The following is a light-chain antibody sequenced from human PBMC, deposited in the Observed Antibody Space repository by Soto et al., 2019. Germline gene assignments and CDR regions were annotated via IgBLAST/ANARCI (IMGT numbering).Light chain of an antibody. CDR2: GAS. J-gene: IGKJ2*01. CDR3: QQYGTSPHT. CDR1: QSVSSSY. Sequence: EIVSTQSPGTLSLSPGERATLSCRASQSVSSSYLAWYQQKLGQAPRLLIYGASSRATGIPDRFSGSGSGTDFTLTIRRLEPEDFGVYYCQQYGTSPHTFGQGTKLEIK. V-gene: IGKV3-20*01.